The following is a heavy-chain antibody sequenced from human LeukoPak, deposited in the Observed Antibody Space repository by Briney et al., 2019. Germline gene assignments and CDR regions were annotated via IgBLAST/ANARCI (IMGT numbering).Heavy chain of an antibody. CDR2: ISSSSSYI. D-gene: IGHD2-2*01. V-gene: IGHV3-21*01. J-gene: IGHJ4*02. CDR3: ARDPHHCSSTSCYSGLFY. Sequence: GGSLRLSCAASGFTFSSYSMNWVRQAPGKGLEWVSSISSSSSYIYYADSVKGRFTISRDNAKNSLYLQMNSLRAEDTAAYYCARDPHHCSSTSCYSGLFYWGQGTLVTVSS. CDR1: GFTFSSYS.